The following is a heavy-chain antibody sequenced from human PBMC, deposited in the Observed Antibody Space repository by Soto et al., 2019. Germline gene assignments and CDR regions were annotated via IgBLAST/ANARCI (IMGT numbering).Heavy chain of an antibody. J-gene: IGHJ3*01. D-gene: IGHD4-17*01. Sequence: LRLSCAASGFTFSSYAMSWVRQAPGKGLEWVSVISGSGGSTYYADSVKGRFTISRDNSKNTLYLQMNSLRAEDTAMYYCARDAGRGYDYSDFDAFDVWGQGTMVTVS. CDR1: GFTFSSYA. CDR3: ARDAGRGYDYSDFDAFDV. CDR2: ISGSGGST. V-gene: IGHV3-23*01.